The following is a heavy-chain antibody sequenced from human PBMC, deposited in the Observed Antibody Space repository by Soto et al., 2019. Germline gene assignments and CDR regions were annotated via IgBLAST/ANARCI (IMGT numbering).Heavy chain of an antibody. V-gene: IGHV3-23*01. J-gene: IGHJ4*02. D-gene: IGHD3-10*02. Sequence: GGSLRLSCAASGFTFSSYAMSWVRQAPGKGLEWVSAISGSGGSTYYADSVKGRFTISRDNSKNTLYLQMNSLRAEDTAVYYCAKDMLFESEQPLNFDYWGQGTLVTVS. CDR1: GFTFSSYA. CDR2: ISGSGGST. CDR3: AKDMLFESEQPLNFDY.